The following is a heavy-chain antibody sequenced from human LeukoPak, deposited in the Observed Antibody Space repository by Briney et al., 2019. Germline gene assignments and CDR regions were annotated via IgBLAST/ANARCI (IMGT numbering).Heavy chain of an antibody. Sequence: SETLSLTCTVSGGSISSYYWSWIRQPPGKGLEWIGYIYYSGSTNYNPSLKSRVTISVDTSKNQSSLKLSSVTAADTAVYYCARQGQKLTYYYGSGTGNYGMDVWGQGTTVTVSS. CDR1: GGSISSYY. D-gene: IGHD3-10*01. CDR2: IYYSGST. CDR3: ARQGQKLTYYYGSGTGNYGMDV. V-gene: IGHV4-59*08. J-gene: IGHJ6*02.